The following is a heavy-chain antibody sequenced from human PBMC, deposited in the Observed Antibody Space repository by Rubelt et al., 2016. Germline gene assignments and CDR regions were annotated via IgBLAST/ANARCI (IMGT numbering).Heavy chain of an antibody. D-gene: IGHD3-10*01. V-gene: IGHV4-38-2*02. CDR3: ARDAGYGSGNYPGYYGMDV. Sequence: QVQLQESGPGLVKPSETLSLTCTVSGYSISSGYWGWIRQPPGKGLEWIGTIYHTGSTYYNPSLKSRVTISVDTSKNQFSLNLTSVTAADTAVYYGARDAGYGSGNYPGYYGMDVWGQGTTVTVSS. CDR2: IYHTGST. CDR1: GYSISSGY. J-gene: IGHJ6*02.